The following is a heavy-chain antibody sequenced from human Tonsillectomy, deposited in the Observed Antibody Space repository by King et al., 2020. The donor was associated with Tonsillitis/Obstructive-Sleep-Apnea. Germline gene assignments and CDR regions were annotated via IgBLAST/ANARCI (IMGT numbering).Heavy chain of an antibody. CDR3: ARDMVLEAGGDAFDI. D-gene: IGHD2-8*01. J-gene: IGHJ3*02. V-gene: IGHV4-59*01. CDR2: IYYSGST. CDR1: GGSISNYY. Sequence: QLQESGPGLVKPSETLSLTCTVSGGSISNYYWSWIRQPPGKGLEWIGFIYYSGSTNYNPSLKSRVTISVDTSKNQFSLKLSSVTAAATAVYYCARDMVLEAGGDAFDIWGQGTMVTVSS.